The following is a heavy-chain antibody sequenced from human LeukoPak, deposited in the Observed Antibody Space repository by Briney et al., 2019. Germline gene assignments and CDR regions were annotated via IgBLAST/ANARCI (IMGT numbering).Heavy chain of an antibody. Sequence: GGSLRLSCAASGFTFSSYEMHWVRQAPGKGLEWVSYISSSGSTIYYADSVKGRFTISRDNSKNTLYLQMNSLRAEDTAVYYCAKNGYSSSWYWFDPWGQGTLVTVSS. CDR2: ISSSGSTI. CDR1: GFTFSSYE. V-gene: IGHV3-48*03. D-gene: IGHD6-13*01. J-gene: IGHJ5*02. CDR3: AKNGYSSSWYWFDP.